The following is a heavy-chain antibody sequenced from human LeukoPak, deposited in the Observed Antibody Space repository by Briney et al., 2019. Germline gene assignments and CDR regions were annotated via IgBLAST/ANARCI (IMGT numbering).Heavy chain of an antibody. CDR3: AKDARDYGDYSAGFDY. J-gene: IGHJ4*02. CDR2: IPYDGSNK. D-gene: IGHD4-17*01. Sequence: GRSLRLSCAASGFTFSSYGMHWVRQAPGKGLEWVAVIPYDGSNKYYADSVKGRFTISRDNSKNTLYLQMNSLRAEDTAVYYCAKDARDYGDYSAGFDYWGQGTLVTVSS. V-gene: IGHV3-30*18. CDR1: GFTFSSYG.